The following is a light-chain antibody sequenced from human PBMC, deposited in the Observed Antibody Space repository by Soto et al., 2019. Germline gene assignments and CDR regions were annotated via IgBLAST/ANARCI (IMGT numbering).Light chain of an antibody. CDR2: ASS. Sequence: EIMLTQSPGTLSLSQGERATLSCRASQSVSSNCLAWYQHKPGQAPRLLIYASSNRATGIPDRFSGSASGTDFTLTINRLEPEDFGVYYCLLYGISPHFGQGTRLEIK. V-gene: IGKV3-20*01. J-gene: IGKJ5*01. CDR3: LLYGISPH. CDR1: QSVSSNC.